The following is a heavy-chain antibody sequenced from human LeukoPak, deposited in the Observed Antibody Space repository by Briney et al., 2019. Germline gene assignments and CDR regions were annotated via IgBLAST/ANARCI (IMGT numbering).Heavy chain of an antibody. CDR3: ARGIAHIVVVTAMEGAFDI. CDR1: GGTFSSYA. D-gene: IGHD2-21*02. J-gene: IGHJ3*02. CDR2: IIPIFGTA. V-gene: IGHV1-69*05. Sequence: SVKVSCKASGGTFSSYAISWVRQAPGQGLEWMGGIIPIFGTANYAQKFQGRVTITTDESTSTAYMELSSLRSEDTAVYYCARGIAHIVVVTAMEGAFDIWGQGTMVTVSS.